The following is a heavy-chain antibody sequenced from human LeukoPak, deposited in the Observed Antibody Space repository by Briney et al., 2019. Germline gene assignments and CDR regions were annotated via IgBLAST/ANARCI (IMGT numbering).Heavy chain of an antibody. CDR1: GGSFSGYY. CDR3: AGLKPAGYCSSTSCYTGGFYYYYYGMDV. V-gene: IGHV4-34*01. J-gene: IGHJ6*02. CDR2: INHSGST. Sequence: SETLSLTCAVYGGSFSGYYWSWIRQPPGKGLEWIGEINHSGSTNYNPSLKSRVTISVDTSKNQFSLKLSSVTAADTAVYYCAGLKPAGYCSSTSCYTGGFYYYYYGMDVWGQGTTVTVSS. D-gene: IGHD2-2*02.